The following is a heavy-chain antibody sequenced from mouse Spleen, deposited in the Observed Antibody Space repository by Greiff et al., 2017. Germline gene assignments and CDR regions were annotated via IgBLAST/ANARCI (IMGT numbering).Heavy chain of an antibody. J-gene: IGHJ2*01. Sequence: EVMLVESGGGLVKPGGSLKLSCAASGFTFSDYGMHWVRQAPEKGLEWVAYISSGSSTIYYADTVKGRFTISRDNAKNTLFLQMTSLRSEDTAMYYCARYYGSRNFDYWGQGTTLTVSS. CDR2: ISSGSSTI. CDR3: ARYYGSRNFDY. CDR1: GFTFSDYG. D-gene: IGHD1-1*01. V-gene: IGHV5-17*01.